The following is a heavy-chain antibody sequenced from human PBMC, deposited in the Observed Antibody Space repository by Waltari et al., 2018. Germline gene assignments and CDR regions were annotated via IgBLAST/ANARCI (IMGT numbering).Heavy chain of an antibody. V-gene: IGHV4-34*01. Sequence: QVQLQQWGAGLLKPSETLSLTSAVYGGSFRGYYWSWIRQPPGKGLEWIGEINHSGSTNYTPSLKSRVTISVDTSKNQFSLKLSSVTAADTAVYYCARVITTVTTYFDYWGQGTLVTVSS. D-gene: IGHD4-17*01. CDR1: GGSFRGYY. J-gene: IGHJ4*02. CDR2: INHSGST. CDR3: ARVITTVTTYFDY.